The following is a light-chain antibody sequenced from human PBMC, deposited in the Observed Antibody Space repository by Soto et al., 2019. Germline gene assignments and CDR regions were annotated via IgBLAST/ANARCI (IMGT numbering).Light chain of an antibody. CDR2: DAS. Sequence: ASVGDTVTVTFLASQSVSGWLAWYQQKPGEAPKLLIYDASALPRGVPSRFSGSGSGTKFTLTIASLQPDDFATYYCQQYETFSGTFGQGTKVDIK. CDR1: QSVSGW. V-gene: IGKV1-5*01. J-gene: IGKJ1*01. CDR3: QQYETFSGT.